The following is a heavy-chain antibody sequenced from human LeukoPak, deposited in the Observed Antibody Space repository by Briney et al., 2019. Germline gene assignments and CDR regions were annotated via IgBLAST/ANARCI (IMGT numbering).Heavy chain of an antibody. CDR2: IYYSGST. D-gene: IGHD5-12*01. V-gene: IGHV4-39*07. J-gene: IGHJ4*02. CDR3: AREGGYDEGIDY. Sequence: PSETLSLTCTVSGGSISSSSYYWGWIRQPPGKGLEWIGSIYYSGSTYYNPSLKSRVIISVDRSKNQFSLKLSSVTAADTAVYYCAREGGYDEGIDYWGQGTLVTVS. CDR1: GGSISSSSYY.